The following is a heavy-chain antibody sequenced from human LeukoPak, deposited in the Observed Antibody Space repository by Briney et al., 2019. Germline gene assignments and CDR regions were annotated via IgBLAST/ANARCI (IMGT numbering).Heavy chain of an antibody. Sequence: GGSLRLSCAASGFIFNKHAMSWVRQAPGKGLERVSGLSGSGSSTDYADSVKGRFTVSGDNSKNTLFLQMNSLRAEDTAIYYCAKERDYGPADYWGQGTLVTVSS. J-gene: IGHJ4*02. CDR3: AKERDYGPADY. CDR1: GFIFNKHA. CDR2: LSGSGSST. D-gene: IGHD4/OR15-4a*01. V-gene: IGHV3-23*01.